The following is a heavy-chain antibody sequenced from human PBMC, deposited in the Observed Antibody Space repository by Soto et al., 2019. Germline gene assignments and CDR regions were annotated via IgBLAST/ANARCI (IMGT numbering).Heavy chain of an antibody. J-gene: IGHJ4*02. CDR3: VREFAPASSNSDY. CDR2: FTRSGST. V-gene: IGHV3-23*01. CDR1: GFTFSNYA. Sequence: EVQLLESAGGLVQPGGSLRLSCAASGFTFSNYAMGWVRQAPGKGLEWVSTFTRSGSTPYADSVRGRFTISRDTSKNTLYMQMDSLRAEDTAVDYCVREFAPASSNSDYWGLGTLVTVSS. D-gene: IGHD3-10*01.